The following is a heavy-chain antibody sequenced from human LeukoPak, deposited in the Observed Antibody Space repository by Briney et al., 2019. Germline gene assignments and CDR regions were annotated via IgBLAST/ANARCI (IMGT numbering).Heavy chain of an antibody. V-gene: IGHV3-7*01. J-gene: IGHJ6*02. CDR3: ARAGYDFWSGYYAYPYYYGMDV. CDR2: IKQDGSEK. Sequence: GGSLRLSCAASGFTFSSYWMSWVRQAPGKGLERVANIKQDGSEKYYVDSVKGRFTISRDNAKNSLYLQMNSLRAEDTAVYYCARAGYDFWSGYYAYPYYYGMDVWGQGTTVTVSS. CDR1: GFTFSSYW. D-gene: IGHD3-3*01.